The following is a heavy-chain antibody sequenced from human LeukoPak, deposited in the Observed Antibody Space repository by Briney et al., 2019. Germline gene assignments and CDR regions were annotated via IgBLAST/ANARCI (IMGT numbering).Heavy chain of an antibody. CDR3: ARIVSGYDYSSGSSYYYYMDV. CDR2: INHSGST. V-gene: IGHV4-39*07. Sequence: SETLSLTCTVSGGYISSGSYSWSWIRQPPGKGLEWIGEINHSGSTNYNPSLKSRVTISVDTSKNQFSLKLSSVTAADTAVYYCARIVSGYDYSSGSSYYYYMDVWGKGTTVTVSS. CDR1: GGYISSGSYS. J-gene: IGHJ6*03. D-gene: IGHD5-12*01.